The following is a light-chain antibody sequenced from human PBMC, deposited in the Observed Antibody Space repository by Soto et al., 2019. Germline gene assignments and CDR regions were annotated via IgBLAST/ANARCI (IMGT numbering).Light chain of an antibody. CDR3: TSYTSSSSYV. CDR2: DVS. Sequence: QSALTQPASVSGSPGQSIAISCTGTSSDVGGYKNVSWYQQSPGKAPKLLIYDVSNRPSGVSDRFSGSKSGNTASLTISGLQSEDEADDYCTSYTSSSSYVFGPGTKLTVL. V-gene: IGLV2-14*01. J-gene: IGLJ1*01. CDR1: SSDVGGYKN.